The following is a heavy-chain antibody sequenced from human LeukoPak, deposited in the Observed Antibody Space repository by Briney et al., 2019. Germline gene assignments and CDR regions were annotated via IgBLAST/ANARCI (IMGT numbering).Heavy chain of an antibody. CDR2: IRYDGSNK. V-gene: IGHV3-30*02. Sequence: GGSLRLSCAASGFTFSSHGMHWVRQAPCKGLEWVAFIRYDGSNKYYADSVKGRFTISRDNSKNTLYLQMNSLRAEDTAVYYCAKDPDSSGYYPVYYFDYWGQGTLVTVSS. J-gene: IGHJ4*02. CDR3: AKDPDSSGYYPVYYFDY. CDR1: GFTFSSHG. D-gene: IGHD3-22*01.